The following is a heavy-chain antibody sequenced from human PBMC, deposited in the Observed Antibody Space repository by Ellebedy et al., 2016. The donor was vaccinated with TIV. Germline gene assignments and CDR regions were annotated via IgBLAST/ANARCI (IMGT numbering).Heavy chain of an antibody. D-gene: IGHD6-13*01. Sequence: ASVKVSCKASGGTFSSYAISWVRQAPGQGLEWMGGIIPIFGTANYAQKFQGRVTITADESTSTAYMELSSLRSEDTAVYYCARGTAAAGKDYYYGMDVWGQGTTVTVSS. J-gene: IGHJ6*02. CDR3: ARGTAAAGKDYYYGMDV. CDR2: IIPIFGTA. V-gene: IGHV1-69*13. CDR1: GGTFSSYA.